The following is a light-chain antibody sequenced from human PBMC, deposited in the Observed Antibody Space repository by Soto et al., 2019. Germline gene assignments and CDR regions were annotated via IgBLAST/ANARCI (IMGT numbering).Light chain of an antibody. J-gene: IGLJ2*01. CDR3: SSYTTRTTLI. CDR1: SSDVGGYNY. Sequence: QSVLTQPASVSGSRGQSITISCTGTSSDVGGYNYVSWYQHHPGTAPKLMIYGDSKRPSGVSNRFSGSKSGNTASLTISGLQADDEADYYCSSYTTRTTLIFGGGTKVTVL. V-gene: IGLV2-14*03. CDR2: GDS.